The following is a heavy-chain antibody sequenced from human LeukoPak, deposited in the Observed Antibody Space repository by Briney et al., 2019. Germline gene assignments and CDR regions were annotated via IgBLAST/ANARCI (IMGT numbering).Heavy chain of an antibody. CDR3: AGGGGLIAFDI. Sequence: GGSLRLSCAASGFTFSSYSMNWVRQAPGKGLEWVSYISSSSSTTYYADSVKGRFTISRDNAKNSLYLQMNSLRAEDTAVYYCAGGGGLIAFDIWGQGTMVTVSS. CDR1: GFTFSSYS. D-gene: IGHD3-16*01. V-gene: IGHV3-48*04. J-gene: IGHJ3*02. CDR2: ISSSSSTT.